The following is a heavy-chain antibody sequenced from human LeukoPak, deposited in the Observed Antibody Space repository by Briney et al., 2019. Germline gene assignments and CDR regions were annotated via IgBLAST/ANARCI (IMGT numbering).Heavy chain of an antibody. V-gene: IGHV3-33*01. CDR3: ARLGYCSSSSCYGGHGMDV. D-gene: IGHD2-2*01. CDR2: IWYDGSNK. Sequence: GGSLRFSCAASGFSFSSYGMHWVRQAPGKGLEWVAVIWYDGSNKYHADSVKGRFTISRDNSKNTLYLQMNSLRAEDTAVYYCARLGYCSSSSCYGGHGMDVWGQGTTVSVSS. CDR1: GFSFSSYG. J-gene: IGHJ6*02.